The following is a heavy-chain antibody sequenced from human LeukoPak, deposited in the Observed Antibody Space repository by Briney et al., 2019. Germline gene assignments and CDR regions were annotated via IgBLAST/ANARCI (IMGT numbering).Heavy chain of an antibody. CDR2: IYYGGST. V-gene: IGHV4-39*01. CDR3: TRLLKYSGSYYCDY. CDR1: GGSISSNRHY. J-gene: IGHJ4*02. Sequence: SEPLSLTCTVSGGSISSNRHYWGWIRQPPGKGLEWIGNIYYGGSTYYNPSLKSRVTISVDTSKNQFSLKLSSVTAADTAVYYCTRLLKYSGSYYCDYWGQGSVDSVSS. D-gene: IGHD1-26*01.